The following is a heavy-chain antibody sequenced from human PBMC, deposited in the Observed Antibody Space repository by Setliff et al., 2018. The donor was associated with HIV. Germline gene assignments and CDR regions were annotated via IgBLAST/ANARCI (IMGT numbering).Heavy chain of an antibody. CDR1: GDSISRRIYY. V-gene: IGHV4-39*01. J-gene: IGHJ4*02. Sequence: PSETLSLTCTVSGDSISRRIYYWGWIRQPPGKGLEWIGSIYHSGNTYYMPSLQSRVTISVDMSKNQFSLNLNSVTAADTAVYYCASALYYNFRSAYYVTPYYFDYWGQGTLVTVSS. CDR3: ASALYYNFRSAYYVTPYYFDY. CDR2: IYHSGNT. D-gene: IGHD3-3*01.